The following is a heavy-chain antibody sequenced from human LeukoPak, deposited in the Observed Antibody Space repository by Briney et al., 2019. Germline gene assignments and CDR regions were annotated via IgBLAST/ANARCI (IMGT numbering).Heavy chain of an antibody. J-gene: IGHJ4*02. CDR3: AGAYSGSYFDY. CDR2: IYYSGST. V-gene: IGHV4-59*08. D-gene: IGHD1-26*01. CDR1: GGSISSYY. Sequence: SETLSLTCTVSGGSISSYYWSWIRQPPGKGLGWIGYIYYSGSTNYNPSLKSRVTISVDTSKNQFSLKLSSVAAADTAVYYCAGAYSGSYFDYWGQGTLVTISS.